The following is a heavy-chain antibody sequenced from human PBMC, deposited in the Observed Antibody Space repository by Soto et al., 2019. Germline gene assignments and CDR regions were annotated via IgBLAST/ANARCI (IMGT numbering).Heavy chain of an antibody. CDR2: IYYSGST. Sequence: QVQLQESGPGLVKPSQTLSLTCTDSGGSLSSGAYYWSWIRQHPGKGLEWIGYIYYSGSTYYNPSLERRVTLSVDTSRKQCSLNVSSVTAADTAVYYCARANYFESSGPFDSWGPGTLVSVSP. J-gene: IGHJ4*02. CDR3: ARANYFESSGPFDS. CDR1: GGSLSSGAYY. D-gene: IGHD3-22*01. V-gene: IGHV4-31*03.